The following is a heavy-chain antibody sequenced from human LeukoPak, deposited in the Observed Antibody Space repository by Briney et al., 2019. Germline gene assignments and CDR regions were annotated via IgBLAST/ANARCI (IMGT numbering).Heavy chain of an antibody. J-gene: IGHJ4*02. V-gene: IGHV3-49*02. Sequence: ASGFTFEYAVSVQGRFTISRDDSKGIAYLQMNSLKTEDTAVYYCTRDQTPYYWGQGTLVTVSS. CDR2: ASGFTF. CDR3: TRDQTPYY.